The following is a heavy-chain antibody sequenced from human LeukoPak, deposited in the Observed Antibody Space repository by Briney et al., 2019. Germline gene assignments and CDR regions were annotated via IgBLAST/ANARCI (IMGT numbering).Heavy chain of an antibody. Sequence: PGGSLRLSCAASGFTFSSYGMHWVRQAPGKGLEWVAVISYDGSNKYYADSVKGRFTISRDNSKNTLYLQMNSLRAEDTAVYYCASGSGIYPYWGQGTLVTVSS. CDR2: ISYDGSNK. CDR1: GFTFSSYG. D-gene: IGHD3-10*01. V-gene: IGHV3-30*03. J-gene: IGHJ4*02. CDR3: ASGSGIYPY.